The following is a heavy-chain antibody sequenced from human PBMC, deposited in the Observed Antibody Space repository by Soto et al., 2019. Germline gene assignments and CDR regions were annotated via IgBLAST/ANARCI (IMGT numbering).Heavy chain of an antibody. CDR2: INPNSGGT. CDR3: ARVGGGYDILTGYGAFDI. D-gene: IGHD3-9*01. V-gene: IGHV1-2*04. J-gene: IGHJ3*02. CDR1: GYTFTGYY. Sequence: ASVKVSCKASGYTFTGYYMHWVRQAPGQGLEWMGWINPNSGGTNYAQKFQGWVTMTRDTSISTAYMELSRLRSDGTAVYYCARVGGGYDILTGYGAFDIWGQGTMVTVSS.